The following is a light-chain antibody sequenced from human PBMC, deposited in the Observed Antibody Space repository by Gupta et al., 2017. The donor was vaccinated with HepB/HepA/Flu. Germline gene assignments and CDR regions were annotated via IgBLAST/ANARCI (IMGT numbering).Light chain of an antibody. CDR3: QQYNNFPRT. CDR2: EAS. V-gene: IGKV3-15*01. CDR1: QSVNSM. J-gene: IGKJ2*02. Sequence: IVMPLSTHTLSMSPGESVPLCCRATQSVNSMLAWYQQKPGEPPRLLIHEASTRVASIPARFSGSGSETEFTLTISSRQSEDFAIYYCQQYNNFPRTFGQGTKLEIK.